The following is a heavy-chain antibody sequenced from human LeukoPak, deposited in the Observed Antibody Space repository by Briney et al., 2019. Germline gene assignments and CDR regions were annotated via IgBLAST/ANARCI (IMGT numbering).Heavy chain of an antibody. CDR2: IIPIFGTA. CDR3: ARTKHIVVATAIEETPAFDI. CDR1: GGTFSSYA. Sequence: SVKASCKASGGTFSSYAISWVRQAPGQGLEWMGGIIPIFGTANYAQKFQGRVTITADKSTSTAYMELSSLRSEDTAVYYCARTKHIVVATAIEETPAFDIWGQGTMVTVSS. V-gene: IGHV1-69*06. J-gene: IGHJ3*02. D-gene: IGHD2-21*02.